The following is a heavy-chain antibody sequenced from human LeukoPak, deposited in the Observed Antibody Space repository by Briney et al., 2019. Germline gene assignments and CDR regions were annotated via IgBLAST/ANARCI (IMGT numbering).Heavy chain of an antibody. CDR2: ISSSSSYI. V-gene: IGHV3-21*01. Sequence: WGSLRLSCAASGFTFSSYSMNWVRQAPGKGLEWVSSISSSSSYIYYADSVKGRFTISRDNAKNSLYLQMNSLRAEDTAVYYCARELGYCSGGSCYSRGFDYWGQGTLVTVSS. CDR3: ARELGYCSGGSCYSRGFDY. CDR1: GFTFSSYS. D-gene: IGHD2-15*01. J-gene: IGHJ4*02.